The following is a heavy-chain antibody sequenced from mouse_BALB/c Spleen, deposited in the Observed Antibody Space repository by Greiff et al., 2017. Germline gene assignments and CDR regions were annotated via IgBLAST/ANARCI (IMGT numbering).Heavy chain of an antibody. D-gene: IGHD2-5*01. J-gene: IGHJ4*01. Sequence: EVKLMESGGGLVQPKGSLKLSCAASGFTFNTYAMNWVRQAPGKGLEWVARIRSKSNNYATYYADSVKDRFTISRDDSQSMLYLQMNNLKTEDTALYFCVRYSIYPHALGSWGHGTSVTVSS. V-gene: IGHV10-1*02. CDR1: GFTFNTYA. CDR3: VRYSIYPHALGS. CDR2: IRSKSNNYAT.